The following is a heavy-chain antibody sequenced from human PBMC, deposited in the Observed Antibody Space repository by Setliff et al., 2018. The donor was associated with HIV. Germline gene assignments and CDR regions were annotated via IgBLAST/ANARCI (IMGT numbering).Heavy chain of an antibody. D-gene: IGHD3-10*01. V-gene: IGHV4-4*07. CDR1: GDSVGSYF. Sequence: PSETLSLTCSVSGDSVGSYFWAWIRQPAGKGLEWIGRVYSNGNTNYNPSLKSRVTMAVDTSKNQIFLSLTSVTAADTGVYYCARDSGITMVQKLIGRAGLDAWGQGTRVTVSS. CDR2: VYSNGNT. J-gene: IGHJ5*02. CDR3: ARDSGITMVQKLIGRAGLDA.